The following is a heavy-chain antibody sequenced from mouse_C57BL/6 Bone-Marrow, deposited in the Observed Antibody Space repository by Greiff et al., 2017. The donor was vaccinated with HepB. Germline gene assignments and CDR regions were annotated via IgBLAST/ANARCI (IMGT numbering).Heavy chain of an antibody. V-gene: IGHV5-17*01. CDR3: ARLLWSYWYFDV. J-gene: IGHJ1*03. CDR2: ISSGSSTI. CDR1: GFTFSDYG. Sequence: EVKLVESGGGLVKPGGSLKLSCAASGFTFSDYGMHWVRQAPEKGLKWVAYISSGSSTIYYADTVKGRFTISRDNAKNTLFLQMTSLRSEDTAMYYCARLLWSYWYFDVWGTGTTVTVSS. D-gene: IGHD1-1*02.